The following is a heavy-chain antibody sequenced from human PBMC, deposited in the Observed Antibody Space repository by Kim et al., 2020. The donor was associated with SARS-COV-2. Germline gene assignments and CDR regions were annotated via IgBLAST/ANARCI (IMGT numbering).Heavy chain of an antibody. CDR1: GGSFSGYY. D-gene: IGHD5-12*01. J-gene: IGHJ4*02. CDR2: INHSGST. CDR3: ARRPPSGYGTAIDY. Sequence: SETLSLTCAVYGGSFSGYYWSWIRQPPGKGLEWIGEINHSGSTNYNPSLKSRVTISVDTSKNQFSLKLSSVTAADTAVYYCARRPPSGYGTAIDYWGQGTLVTVSS. V-gene: IGHV4-34*01.